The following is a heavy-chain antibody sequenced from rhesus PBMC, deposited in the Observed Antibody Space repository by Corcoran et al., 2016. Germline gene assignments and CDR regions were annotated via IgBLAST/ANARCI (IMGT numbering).Heavy chain of an antibody. CDR2: ISYSGST. V-gene: IGHV4-122*02. Sequence: QLQLQESGPGLVKPSETLSLTCAVSGYSISSGYGWSWNRQPPGKGLEWIGYISYSGSTSYNPSLKSRVTISRDTSTNQFSLKLSSVTAADTAVYYCARVYSGSYYYFDYWGQGVLVTVSS. D-gene: IGHD3-16*01. CDR3: ARVYSGSYYYFDY. CDR1: GYSISSGYG. J-gene: IGHJ4*01.